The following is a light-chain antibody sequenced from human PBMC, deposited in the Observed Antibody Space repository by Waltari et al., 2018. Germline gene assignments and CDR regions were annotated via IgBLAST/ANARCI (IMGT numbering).Light chain of an antibody. Sequence: QYVLIQPASVSGSPGQSITISCIGTRSDIADYNYVFWYQHHSGKAPNLILYEVSKRPSWVSERFSGSKSANTASLTISGLQSDDEADYYCSSYTASSSLGVFGGGTKLTV. CDR3: SSYTASSSLGV. CDR1: RSDIADYNY. CDR2: EVS. J-gene: IGLJ3*02. V-gene: IGLV2-14*01.